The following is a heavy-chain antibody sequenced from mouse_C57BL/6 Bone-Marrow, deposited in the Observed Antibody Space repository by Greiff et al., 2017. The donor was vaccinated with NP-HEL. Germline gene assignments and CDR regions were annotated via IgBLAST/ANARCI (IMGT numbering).Heavy chain of an antibody. CDR3: TRGYYSIFDY. J-gene: IGHJ2*01. V-gene: IGHV1-15*01. CDR1: GYTFTDYE. Sequence: VQRVESGAELVRPGASVTLSCKASGYTFTDYEMHWVKQTPVHGLEWIGAIDPETGGTAYNQKFKGKAILTADKSSSTAYMELRSLTSEDSAVYYCTRGYYSIFDYWGQGTTLTVSS. D-gene: IGHD2-5*01. CDR2: IDPETGGT.